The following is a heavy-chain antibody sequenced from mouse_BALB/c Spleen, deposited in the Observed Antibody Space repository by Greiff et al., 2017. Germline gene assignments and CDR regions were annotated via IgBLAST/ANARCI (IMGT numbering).Heavy chain of an antibody. CDR2: INPSTGYT. V-gene: IGHV1-7*01. CDR1: GYTFTSYW. CDR3: ARRTHGFAY. Sequence: VQLQQSGAELAKPGASVKMSCKASGYTFTSYWMHWVKQRPGQGLEWIGYINPSTGYTEYNQKFKDKATLTADKSSSTAYMQLSSLTSEDSAVYYCARRTHGFAYWGQGTLVTVSA. J-gene: IGHJ3*01.